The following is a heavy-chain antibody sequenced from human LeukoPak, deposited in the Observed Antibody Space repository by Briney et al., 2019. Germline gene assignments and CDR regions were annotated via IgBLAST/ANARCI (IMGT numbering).Heavy chain of an antibody. J-gene: IGHJ4*02. Sequence: HPGGSLRLSCAASGFTFSSYAMSWVRQAPGKGLEWVSAISGSGGSTYYADSVKGRFTISRDNSKNTLYLQMNSLRAEDTAVYYCARQQLVLSRRYYFDYWGQGTLVTVSS. D-gene: IGHD6-13*01. CDR1: GFTFSSYA. CDR3: ARQQLVLSRRYYFDY. V-gene: IGHV3-23*01. CDR2: ISGSGGST.